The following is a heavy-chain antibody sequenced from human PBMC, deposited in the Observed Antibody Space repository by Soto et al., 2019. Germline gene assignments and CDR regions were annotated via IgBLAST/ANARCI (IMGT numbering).Heavy chain of an antibody. CDR3: AYYCARVPQPACYYYYYMDV. V-gene: IGHV4-34*01. CDR1: GGSISSYY. CDR2: INHSGST. D-gene: IGHD2-21*01. Sequence: SETLSLTCTVSGGSISSYYWSWIRQPPGKGLEWIGEINHSGSTNYNPSLKSRVTISVDTSKNQFSLKLSSVTAADTAVYYCAYYCARVPQPACYYYYYMDVWGKGTTVTVSS. J-gene: IGHJ6*03.